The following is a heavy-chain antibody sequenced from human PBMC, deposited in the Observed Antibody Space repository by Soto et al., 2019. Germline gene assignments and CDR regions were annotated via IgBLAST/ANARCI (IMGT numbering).Heavy chain of an antibody. CDR1: GGTFSSYA. Sequence: SVKVSCKASGGTFSSYAISWVRQAPGQGLEWMGGIIPIFGTANYAQKFQGRVTITADESTSTAYMELSSLRSEDTAVYYCARGVHQLLYSWWFDPWGQGTLVTVSS. V-gene: IGHV1-69*13. CDR2: IIPIFGTA. J-gene: IGHJ5*02. CDR3: ARGVHQLLYSWWFDP. D-gene: IGHD2-2*02.